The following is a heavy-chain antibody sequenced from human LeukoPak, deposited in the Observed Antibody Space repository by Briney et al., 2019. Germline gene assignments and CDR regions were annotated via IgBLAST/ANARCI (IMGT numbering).Heavy chain of an antibody. Sequence: GGSLRLSCAASGFTFSSYAMSWVRRAPGKGLEWVSAISVSDGSTYYADSVKGRFTISRANSKTTLYLQINSLRAEDTAVYYCAKASSSNWNYVYFDSWGQGTLVTVSS. CDR1: GFTFSSYA. CDR3: AKASSSNWNYVYFDS. V-gene: IGHV3-23*01. CDR2: ISVSDGST. J-gene: IGHJ4*02. D-gene: IGHD1-7*01.